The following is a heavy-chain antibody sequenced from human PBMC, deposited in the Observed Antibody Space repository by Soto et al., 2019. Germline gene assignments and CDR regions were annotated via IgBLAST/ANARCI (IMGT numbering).Heavy chain of an antibody. V-gene: IGHV3-53*01. CDR2: FYTGGVT. Sequence: VGSLRLSCAASGFTVSSNYMSWVRQAPGKGLEWVSVFYTGGVTYYADSVKGRFTISRDNSKNTLYLQMNSLGAEDTAVYYCARVRDYPYFFDYWGRGTLVTVSS. CDR1: GFTVSSNY. D-gene: IGHD4-17*01. CDR3: ARVRDYPYFFDY. J-gene: IGHJ4*02.